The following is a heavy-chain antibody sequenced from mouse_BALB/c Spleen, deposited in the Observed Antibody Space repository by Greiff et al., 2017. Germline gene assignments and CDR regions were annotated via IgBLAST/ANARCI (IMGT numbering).Heavy chain of an antibody. D-gene: IGHD1-1*01. V-gene: IGHV5-4*02. CDR1: GFTFSDYY. Sequence: EVMLVESGGGLVKPGGSLKLSCAASGFTFSDYYMYWVRQTPEKRLEWVATISDGGSYTYYPDSVKGRFTISRDNAKNNLYLQMSSLKSEDTAMYYCASSSYSWFAYWGQGTLVTVSA. J-gene: IGHJ3*01. CDR2: ISDGGSYT. CDR3: ASSSYSWFAY.